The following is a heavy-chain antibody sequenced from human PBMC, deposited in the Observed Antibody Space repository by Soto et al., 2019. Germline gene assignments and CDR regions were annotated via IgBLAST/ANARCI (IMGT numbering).Heavy chain of an antibody. J-gene: IGHJ6*02. CDR2: INHSGST. Sequence: PSETLSLTCGVYSGSFSGYFWSLIRQPPGKGLEWIGEINHSGSTNYNPSLKSRVTISLDTSKNHFSLKLNSVTAADTAVYYCARGRVTICGVAMDVWGQGTTVTV. V-gene: IGHV4-34*01. D-gene: IGHD3-3*01. CDR1: SGSFSGYF. CDR3: ARGRVTICGVAMDV.